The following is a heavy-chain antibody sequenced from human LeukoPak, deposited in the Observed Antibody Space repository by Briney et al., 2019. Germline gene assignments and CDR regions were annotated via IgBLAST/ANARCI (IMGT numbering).Heavy chain of an antibody. D-gene: IGHD3-3*01. CDR3: AALWRGSGQINWFDP. J-gene: IGHJ5*02. CDR1: GGSISSSNYY. CDR2: IYYSGTT. V-gene: IGHV4-39*01. Sequence: SETLSLTCTVSGGSISSSNYYWGWIRQPPGKGLECIGSIYYSGTTYYNPSLKSRVTISVDTSKNQFSLKLNSVTAADTAVYYCAALWRGSGQINWFDPWGQGTLVTVSS.